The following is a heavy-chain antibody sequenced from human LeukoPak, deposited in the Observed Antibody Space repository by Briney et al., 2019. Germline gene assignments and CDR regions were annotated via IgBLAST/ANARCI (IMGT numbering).Heavy chain of an antibody. J-gene: IGHJ4*02. CDR1: GFNFGTYW. CDR2: ISPEGSIP. CDR3: VFFYTALKIPY. V-gene: IGHV3-74*01. Sequence: GGSLRLSCAASGFNFGTYWMHWVRHAPGKGLVWVSTISPEGSIPTYADSVKGRFTISRDNAKNTLFLQVDSLRAEDTAIYYCVFFYTALKIPYWGQGALVTVSS. D-gene: IGHD3-16*01.